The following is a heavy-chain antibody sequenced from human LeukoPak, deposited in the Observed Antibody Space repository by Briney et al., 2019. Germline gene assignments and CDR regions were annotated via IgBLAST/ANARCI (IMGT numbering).Heavy chain of an antibody. D-gene: IGHD3-22*01. Sequence: GGSLRLSCAASGFTFSSYAMSWVRQAPGKGLEWVSAISGSGGSAYYADSVRGRFTISRDNSKNTLYLQMNSLRAEDTAVYYCAKDLSSGPRYFDLWGRGTLVTVSS. CDR2: ISGSGGSA. V-gene: IGHV3-23*01. CDR1: GFTFSSYA. CDR3: AKDLSSGPRYFDL. J-gene: IGHJ2*01.